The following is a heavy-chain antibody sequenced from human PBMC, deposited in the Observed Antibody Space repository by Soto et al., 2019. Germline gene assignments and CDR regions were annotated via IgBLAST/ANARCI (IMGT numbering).Heavy chain of an antibody. V-gene: IGHV3-43*01. Sequence: ESGGVVVQPGGSLRLSCAASGFTFDDYTMHWVRQAPGKGLEWVSLISWDGGSTYYADSVKGRFTISRDNSKNSLYLQMNSLRTEDTALYYCAKDKGSGYYDYYYYGMDVWGQGTTVTVSS. CDR2: ISWDGGST. D-gene: IGHD3-22*01. CDR1: GFTFDDYT. J-gene: IGHJ6*02. CDR3: AKDKGSGYYDYYYYGMDV.